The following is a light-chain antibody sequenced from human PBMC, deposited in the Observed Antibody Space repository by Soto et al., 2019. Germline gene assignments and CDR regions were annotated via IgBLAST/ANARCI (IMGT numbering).Light chain of an antibody. V-gene: IGKV3-20*01. J-gene: IGKJ1*01. CDR1: RSVSNNY. CDR3: QQYGSSPPT. Sequence: EIVLTQSPGTLSLSPGERATLSCRASRSVSNNYVAWYQRKPGQAPRLLIYGASSSATDIPRRFSGSGSGTDFPLTINKREPEDFAVYYCQQYGSSPPTFGQGTKVESK. CDR2: GAS.